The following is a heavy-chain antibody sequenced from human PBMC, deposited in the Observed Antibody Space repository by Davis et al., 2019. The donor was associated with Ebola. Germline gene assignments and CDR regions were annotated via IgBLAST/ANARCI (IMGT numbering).Heavy chain of an antibody. V-gene: IGHV4-30-4*01. CDR1: GGSISSGDYY. D-gene: IGHD2-2*01. CDR3: ARVMPYCSSTSCNWFDP. CDR2: IYYSGST. Sequence: PSETLSLTCTVSGGSISSGDYYWSWIRQPPGKGLEWIGYIYYSGSTYYNPSLKSRVTISVDTSKNQFSLKLSSVTAADTAVYYCARVMPYCSSTSCNWFDPWGQGTLVTVSS. J-gene: IGHJ5*02.